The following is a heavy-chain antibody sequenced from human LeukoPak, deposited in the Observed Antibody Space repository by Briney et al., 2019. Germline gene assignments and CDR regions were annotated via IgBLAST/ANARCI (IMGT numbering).Heavy chain of an antibody. J-gene: IGHJ5*02. CDR1: GGSISSGDYY. CDR3: ARAHYGSGSYYPITRFDP. D-gene: IGHD3-10*01. CDR2: IYYSGST. V-gene: IGHV4-30-4*01. Sequence: NPSETLSLTCTASGGSISSGDYYWRWIRQPPGKGLEWIGYIYYSGSTYYNPSLKSRFTISVDTSKNQFSLKLSSVTAADTAVYYCARAHYGSGSYYPITRFDPWGQGTLVTVSS.